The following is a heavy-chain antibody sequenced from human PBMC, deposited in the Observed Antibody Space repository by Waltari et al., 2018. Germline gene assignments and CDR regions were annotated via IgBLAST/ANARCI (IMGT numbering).Heavy chain of an antibody. CDR3: ARDPPGRGYYHTYYMDV. D-gene: IGHD2-8*02. CDR1: GGTFRRSP. CDR2: IIPMFGTT. V-gene: IGHV1-69*13. J-gene: IGHJ6*03. Sequence: QVQLVQSGAEVKKPGSSVKVSCKAFGGTFRRSPITWVRQAPGQGLEWMGRIIPMFGTTNYAQKFQGRVTITADKSTSTAYMELSGLRSEDTAVYYCARDPPGRGYYHTYYMDVWGKGTTVTISS.